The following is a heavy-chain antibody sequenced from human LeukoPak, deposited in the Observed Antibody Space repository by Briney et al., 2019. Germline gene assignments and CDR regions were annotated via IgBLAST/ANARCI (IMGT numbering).Heavy chain of an antibody. CDR2: ISGSGGST. J-gene: IGHJ4*02. V-gene: IGHV3-23*01. D-gene: IGHD3-10*01. Sequence: GGSLGLSCAASGFTFSSYAMSWVRQAPGKGLEWVSAISGSGGSTYYADSVKGRFTISRDNSKNTLYLQMNSLRAEDTAVYYCAKDGSYCSGRAPRDYFDYWGQGTLVTVSS. CDR1: GFTFSSYA. CDR3: AKDGSYCSGRAPRDYFDY.